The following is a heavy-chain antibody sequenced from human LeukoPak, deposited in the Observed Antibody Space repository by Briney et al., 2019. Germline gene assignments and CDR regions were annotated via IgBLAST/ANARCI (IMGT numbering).Heavy chain of an antibody. CDR2: IIPIFGIA. Sequence: ASVKVSCKASGGTFSSYAIRCVRQAPGQGPEWMGRIIPIFGIANYAQKLQGRVTITADKSTSTAYMELSSLRSEDTAVYYCTIHLCSSSNFDYWGQGTLVTVSS. V-gene: IGHV1-69*04. D-gene: IGHD6-6*01. CDR1: GGTFSSYA. CDR3: TIHLCSSSNFDY. J-gene: IGHJ4*01.